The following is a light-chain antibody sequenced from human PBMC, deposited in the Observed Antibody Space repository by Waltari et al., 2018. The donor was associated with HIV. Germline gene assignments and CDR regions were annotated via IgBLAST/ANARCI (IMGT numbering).Light chain of an antibody. CDR1: SSNIGAGYD. J-gene: IGLJ2*01. Sequence: QSVLTQSPSVSGAPGQRVTISCTGSSSNIGAGYDVLWYQQLPGTAPKLLIYGNRNRPSGVPDRVSASKSGASASLAITGLRAEDEATYYCQSYDSDLSSWFFGGGTKLTVL. V-gene: IGLV1-40*01. CDR3: QSYDSDLSSWF. CDR2: GNR.